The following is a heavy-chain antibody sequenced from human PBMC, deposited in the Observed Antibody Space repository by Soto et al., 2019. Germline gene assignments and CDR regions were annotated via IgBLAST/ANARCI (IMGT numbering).Heavy chain of an antibody. CDR3: AREGGSIGGWFGRKFDS. J-gene: IGHJ4*02. CDR1: GFSFSTHA. CDR2: ISSGGTTT. D-gene: IGHD6-19*01. V-gene: IGHV3-23*01. Sequence: GGSLRLSCTASGFSFSTHAMSWVRQAPGKGLEWVSSISSGGTTTFYAASVEGRFTISRDKSKNTLYLHMNSLRADDTAVYYCAREGGSIGGWFGRKFDSWGQGTQVTVSS.